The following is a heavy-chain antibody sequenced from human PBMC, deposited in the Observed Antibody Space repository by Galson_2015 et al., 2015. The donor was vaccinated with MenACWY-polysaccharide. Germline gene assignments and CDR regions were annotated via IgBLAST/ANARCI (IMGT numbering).Heavy chain of an antibody. Sequence: ALRLACAASGFTFSSYWLSWVRQAPGKGLEWVANIKQDGSEKYYVDSVKGRFTISRDNAKNSLYLQRNGLRAEETAVYYCAKDPTFDPWGQGTLVTVSS. CDR1: GFTFSSYW. CDR2: IKQDGSEK. J-gene: IGHJ5*02. V-gene: IGHV3-7*01. CDR3: AKDPTFDP.